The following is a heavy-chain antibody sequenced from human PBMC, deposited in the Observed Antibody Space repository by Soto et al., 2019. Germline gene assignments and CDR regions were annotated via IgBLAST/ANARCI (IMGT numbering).Heavy chain of an antibody. D-gene: IGHD3-10*01. V-gene: IGHV5-51*01. Sequence: PGESLKISCKGSVYSFTSYWIGWSRQMPGKGLEWMGIIYPDDSDTRYSPSFQCQVTISADKSISTAYLQWSSLKASDTAMYYCARHVLVGTMDFDYWGQGTLVTVSS. J-gene: IGHJ4*02. CDR3: ARHVLVGTMDFDY. CDR1: VYSFTSYW. CDR2: IYPDDSDT.